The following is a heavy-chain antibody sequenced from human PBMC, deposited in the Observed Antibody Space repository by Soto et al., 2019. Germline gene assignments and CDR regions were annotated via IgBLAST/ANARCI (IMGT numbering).Heavy chain of an antibody. CDR3: AREYCSGGSCYKTDLDN. CDR2: IIPIFGTA. Sequence: ASVKVSCKASGGTFSSYAISWVRQAPGQGLEWMGGIIPIFGTANYAQKYQGRVTITADESTSTAYVELSSLRSEDRAFFYWAREYCSGGSCYKTDLDNGGQEPLVTVSS. D-gene: IGHD2-15*01. V-gene: IGHV1-69*13. CDR1: GGTFSSYA. J-gene: IGHJ4*02.